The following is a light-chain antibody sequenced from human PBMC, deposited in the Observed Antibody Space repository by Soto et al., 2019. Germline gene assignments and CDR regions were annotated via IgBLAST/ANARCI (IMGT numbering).Light chain of an antibody. Sequence: DIQMTQSPSTLSASVGDRVTITCRASQSINSWLAWYQQKPGRAPKLLIYKASLLQSGVTSRFSGSGSGTEFTLTINSLLPDDSATYYCQQYNSYSYTFGQGTKLEIK. V-gene: IGKV1-5*03. CDR1: QSINSW. J-gene: IGKJ2*01. CDR2: KAS. CDR3: QQYNSYSYT.